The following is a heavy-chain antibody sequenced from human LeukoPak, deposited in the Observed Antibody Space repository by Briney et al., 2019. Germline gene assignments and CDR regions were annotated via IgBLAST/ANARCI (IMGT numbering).Heavy chain of an antibody. V-gene: IGHV1-69*13. Sequence: GASVKVSCKASGGTFSSYAISWVRQAPGQGLEWMGGIIPIFGTANYAQKFQGRVTITADESTSTAYMELSSLRSEDTAVYYCAVGDFWSRYYHSGYYFDYWGQGTLVTVSS. J-gene: IGHJ4*02. CDR1: GGTFSSYA. D-gene: IGHD3-3*01. CDR2: IIPIFGTA. CDR3: AVGDFWSRYYHSGYYFDY.